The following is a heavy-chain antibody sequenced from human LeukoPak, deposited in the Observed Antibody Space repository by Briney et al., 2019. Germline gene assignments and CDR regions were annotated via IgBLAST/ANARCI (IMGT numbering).Heavy chain of an antibody. J-gene: IGHJ4*02. CDR3: AGDAGDYRDY. Sequence: GRSLRLSCAASGFTFSSYAMHWVRQAPGKGLEWVAVISYDGSNKYYADSVKGRFTISRDNSKNTLYLQMNSLRAEDTAVYYCAGDAGDYRDYWGQGTLVTVSS. V-gene: IGHV3-30-3*01. CDR1: GFTFSSYA. CDR2: ISYDGSNK. D-gene: IGHD4-11*01.